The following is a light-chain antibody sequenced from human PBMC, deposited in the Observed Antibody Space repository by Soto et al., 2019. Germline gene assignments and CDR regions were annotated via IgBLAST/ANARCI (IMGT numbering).Light chain of an antibody. CDR1: QSISSW. J-gene: IGKJ2*01. Sequence: DIQMTRSPSTLSASVGDRVTITCRASQSISSWLAWFQQKPGKAPKLLIYKASSLQSGVPSRFSGSESGTEFNLTISSLQPDDFATYYCQQYNPYSSTFGQGTKVEIK. CDR2: KAS. CDR3: QQYNPYSST. V-gene: IGKV1-5*03.